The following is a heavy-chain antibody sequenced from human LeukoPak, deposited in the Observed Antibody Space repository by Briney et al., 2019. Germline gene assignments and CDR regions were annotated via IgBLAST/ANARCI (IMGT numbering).Heavy chain of an antibody. CDR1: GFNFNIYS. CDR2: ITGSSTPI. D-gene: IGHD6-19*01. Sequence: PGGSLRLSCEASGFNFNIYSMNWVRQAPGKGLEWVSYITGSSTPIYYGDSVKGRFTISRDNAKNSLYLQMNSMRVEETAVYYCARGLQWGFDWWGQGTLVTVSS. J-gene: IGHJ4*02. V-gene: IGHV3-48*01. CDR3: ARGLQWGFDW.